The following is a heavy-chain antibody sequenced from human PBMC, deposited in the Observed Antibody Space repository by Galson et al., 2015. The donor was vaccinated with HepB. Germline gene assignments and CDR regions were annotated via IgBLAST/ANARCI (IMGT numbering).Heavy chain of an antibody. J-gene: IGHJ5*02. CDR2: ISAYNGNT. CDR1: GYTFTSYG. CDR3: ARALPGDYYDSSGPGSP. D-gene: IGHD3-22*01. V-gene: IGHV1-18*01. Sequence: SVKVSCKASGYTFTSYGISWVRQAPGQGLEWMGWISAYNGNTNYAQKLQGRVTMTTDTSTSTAYMELRSLRSDDTAVYYCARALPGDYYDSSGPGSPWGQGTLVTVSS.